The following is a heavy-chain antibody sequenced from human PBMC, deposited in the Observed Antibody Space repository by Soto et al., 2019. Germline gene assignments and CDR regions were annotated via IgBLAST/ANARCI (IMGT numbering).Heavy chain of an antibody. CDR2: ISYDGSNK. D-gene: IGHD2-15*01. J-gene: IGHJ3*02. CDR3: AKIGYCSGGSCYIDAFDI. V-gene: IGHV3-30*18. CDR1: GFTFSSYG. Sequence: SGGSLRLSCAASGFTFSSYGMHWVRQAPGKGLEWVAVISYDGSNKYYADSVKGRFTISRDNSKNTLYLQMNSLRAEDTAVYYCAKIGYCSGGSCYIDAFDIWGQGTMVTVSS.